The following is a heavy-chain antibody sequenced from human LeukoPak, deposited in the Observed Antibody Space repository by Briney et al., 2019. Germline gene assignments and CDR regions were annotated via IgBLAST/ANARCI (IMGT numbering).Heavy chain of an antibody. Sequence: GGSLRLSCAASGFTFDDYGMSWVRQAPGKGLEWVSDINWNGGSTGYADSVRGRFTISRGNAKNSLYLQMNSLRAEDTAFFYCARASSLSQRAFDIWGQGTMVTVSS. CDR3: ARASSLSQRAFDI. D-gene: IGHD1-26*01. CDR1: GFTFDDYG. V-gene: IGHV3-20*04. J-gene: IGHJ3*02. CDR2: INWNGGST.